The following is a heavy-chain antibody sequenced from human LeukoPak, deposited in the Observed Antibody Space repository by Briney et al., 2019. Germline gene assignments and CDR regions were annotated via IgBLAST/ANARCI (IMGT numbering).Heavy chain of an antibody. D-gene: IGHD3-22*01. J-gene: IGHJ5*02. CDR3: ARLDYDSSGYPKLFWFDP. CDR1: GYSFTSYW. V-gene: IGHV5-51*01. CDR2: IYPGDSDN. Sequence: GESLKISCKGSGYSFTSYWIGWVRQMPGKGLGWIGIIYPGDSDNSYRPALRGQVTISAHKSISTAYLQWSSLKASDTAMYYCARLDYDSSGYPKLFWFDPWGQGTLVTVSS.